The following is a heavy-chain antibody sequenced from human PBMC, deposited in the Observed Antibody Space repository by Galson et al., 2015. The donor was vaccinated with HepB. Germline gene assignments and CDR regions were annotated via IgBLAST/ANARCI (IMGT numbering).Heavy chain of an antibody. V-gene: IGHV3-21*01. D-gene: IGHD6-13*01. CDR1: GFTFSSYS. CDR2: ISSSSSYI. CDR3: ARVEAAAADADAFDI. J-gene: IGHJ3*02. Sequence: SLRLSCAASGFTFSSYSMNWVRQAPGKGLEWVSSISSSSSYIYYADSVKGRFTISRDNAKNSLYLQMNSLRAEDTAVYYCARVEAAAADADAFDIWGQGTMVTVSS.